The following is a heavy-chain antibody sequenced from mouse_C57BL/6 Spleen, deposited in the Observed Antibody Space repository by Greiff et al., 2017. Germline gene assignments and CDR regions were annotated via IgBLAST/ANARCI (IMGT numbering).Heavy chain of an antibody. V-gene: IGHV1-64*01. CDR1: GYTFTSYW. J-gene: IGHJ3*01. CDR3: ARRDGDGYPSWFAY. CDR2: IHPNSGST. D-gene: IGHD2-3*01. Sequence: VQLQQSGAELVKPGASVKLSCKASGYTFTSYWMHWVKQRPGQGLEWIGMIHPNSGSTNYNEKFKSKATLTVDKSSSTAYMQLSSLTSEDSAVYYCARRDGDGYPSWFAYWGQGTLVTVSA.